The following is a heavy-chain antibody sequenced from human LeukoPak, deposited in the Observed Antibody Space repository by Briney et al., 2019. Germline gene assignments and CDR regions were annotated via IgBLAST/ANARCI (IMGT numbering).Heavy chain of an antibody. CDR3: AKDGLAYCGGDCHSGYYYYMDV. CDR1: GFTFSTYG. J-gene: IGHJ6*03. CDR2: IWYGGSNK. Sequence: QTGGSLRLSCAASGFTFSTYGMHWVRQAPGKGLEWVAVIWYGGSNKYYADSVKGRFTISRDNSKNTLYLQMNSLRAGDTAVYYCAKDGLAYCGGDCHSGYYYYMDVWGKGTTVTVSS. D-gene: IGHD2-21*01. V-gene: IGHV3-30*02.